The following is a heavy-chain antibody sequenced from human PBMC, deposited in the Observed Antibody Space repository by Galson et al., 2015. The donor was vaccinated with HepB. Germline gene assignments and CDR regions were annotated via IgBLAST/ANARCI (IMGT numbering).Heavy chain of an antibody. J-gene: IGHJ4*02. V-gene: IGHV3-21*01. Sequence: SLRLSCAASGFTFSDYYINWVRQAPGKGLEWVSSISGSSTSVFYADSMKGRFTIPRDNAKNSLYLQLNGLRVEDTAVYYCARAFEGILDYWGQGTLVAVSS. CDR2: ISGSSTSV. CDR3: ARAFEGILDY. CDR1: GFTFSDYY.